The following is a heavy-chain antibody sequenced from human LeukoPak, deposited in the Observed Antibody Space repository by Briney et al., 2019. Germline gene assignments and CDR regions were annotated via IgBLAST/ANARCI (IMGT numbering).Heavy chain of an antibody. J-gene: IGHJ5*02. V-gene: IGHV3-49*03. D-gene: IGHD6-13*01. CDR1: GFTFGDYA. CDR2: IRSKAYGGTT. Sequence: GGSLRLSCTASGFTFGDYAMSWFRQAPGKGLEWVGFIRSKAYGGTTEYAASVKGRFTISRDDSKSIAYLQMNSLKTEDTAVYYCTRGIAAASKYNWFDPWGQGTLVTVSS. CDR3: TRGIAAASKYNWFDP.